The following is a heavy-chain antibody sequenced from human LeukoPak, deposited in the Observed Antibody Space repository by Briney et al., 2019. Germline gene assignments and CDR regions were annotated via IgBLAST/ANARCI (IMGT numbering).Heavy chain of an antibody. CDR2: INHSGST. J-gene: IGHJ5*02. D-gene: IGHD2-15*01. CDR3: ARGQYCSGGSCYSNWFDP. CDR1: GGSFSGYY. V-gene: IGHV4-34*01. Sequence: SETLSLTCAVYGGSFSGYYWSWIRQPPGKGLEWIGEINHSGSTNYNPSLKSRATISVDTSKNQFSLKLSSVTAADTAVYYCARGQYCSGGSCYSNWFDPWGQGTLVTVSS.